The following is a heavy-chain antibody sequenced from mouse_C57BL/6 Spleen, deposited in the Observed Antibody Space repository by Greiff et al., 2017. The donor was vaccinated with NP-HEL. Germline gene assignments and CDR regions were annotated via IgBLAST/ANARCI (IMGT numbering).Heavy chain of an antibody. CDR2: ISSGSSTI. CDR1: GFTFSDYG. Sequence: DVMLVESGGGLVKPGGSLKLSCAASGFTFSDYGMHWVRQAPEKGLEWVAYISSGSSTIYYADTVKGRFTISRDNAKNTLFLQMTSLRSEDTAMYYCAKPNYYGSTYLFAYWGQGTLVTVSA. CDR3: AKPNYYGSTYLFAY. D-gene: IGHD1-1*01. V-gene: IGHV5-17*01. J-gene: IGHJ3*01.